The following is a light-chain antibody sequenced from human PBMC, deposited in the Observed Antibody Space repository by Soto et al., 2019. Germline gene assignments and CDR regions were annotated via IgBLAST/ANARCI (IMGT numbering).Light chain of an antibody. J-gene: IGLJ1*01. V-gene: IGLV2-8*01. CDR1: SSDVGGYKY. Sequence: QSALTQPPSASGSPGQSVTISCTGTSSDVGGYKYVSWYQQHPGKAPKLMIFEVNKRPSGVPDRFSGSKSGNTASLTVSGLQAEDEADYYCSSYAGINNVGVFGTGTKVTLL. CDR3: SSYAGINNVGV. CDR2: EVN.